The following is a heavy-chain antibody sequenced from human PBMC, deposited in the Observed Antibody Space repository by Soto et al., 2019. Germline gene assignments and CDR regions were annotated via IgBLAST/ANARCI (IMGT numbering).Heavy chain of an antibody. CDR2: IWYDGSNK. CDR1: GFTFSSYG. V-gene: IGHV3-33*08. CDR3: ARGYSYGLGYFDY. D-gene: IGHD5-18*01. Sequence: GGSLRLSCAASGFTFSSYGMHWVRQAPGKGLEWVAVIWYDGSNKYYADSVKGRFTISRDNSKNTLYLQMNSLRAEDTAVYYCARGYSYGLGYFDYWGQGTLVTVSS. J-gene: IGHJ4*02.